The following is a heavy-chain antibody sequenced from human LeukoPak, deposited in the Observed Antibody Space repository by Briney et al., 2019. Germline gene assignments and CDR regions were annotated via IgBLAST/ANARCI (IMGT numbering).Heavy chain of an antibody. CDR2: INYSGST. J-gene: IGHJ5*02. Sequence: SETLSLTCTVSGGSISSTSYYWGWIRQPPGKGLEWIGTINYSGSTYYNPSLKSRVTISVDTSKNQISLKLNSVTAADTAMYYCARHGDLLSPFQTWGQGTLVTVSS. D-gene: IGHD2-21*02. V-gene: IGHV4-39*01. CDR3: ARHGDLLSPFQT. CDR1: GGSISSTSYY.